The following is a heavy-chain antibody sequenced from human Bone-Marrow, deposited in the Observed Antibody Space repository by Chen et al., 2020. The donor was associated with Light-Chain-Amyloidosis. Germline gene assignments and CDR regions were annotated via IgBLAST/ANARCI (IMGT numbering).Heavy chain of an antibody. CDR2: IYHSGST. D-gene: IGHD3-22*01. CDR1: GGSFTSYH. CDR3: AGNYYDSNAYYTFDY. J-gene: IGHJ4*02. V-gene: IGHV4-59*01. Sequence: QVQLQESGPGLVKPSETLSLTCSVSGGSFTSYHWSWIRQPPGKGLEWIGYIYHSGSTNYNPSLKSRVTISIEKSKNQFSLNLRSVTAADTAVYYCAGNYYDSNAYYTFDYWGQGALVTVSS.